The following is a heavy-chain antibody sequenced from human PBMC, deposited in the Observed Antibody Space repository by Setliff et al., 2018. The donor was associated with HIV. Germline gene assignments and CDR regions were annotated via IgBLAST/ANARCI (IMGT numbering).Heavy chain of an antibody. D-gene: IGHD3-22*01. J-gene: IGHJ6*03. CDR3: AREFYHYDSSDYYSDYYYYYMDV. V-gene: IGHV4-4*07. Sequence: SETLSLTCTVSSGSISSYYWSWIRQPAGKGLEWIGRIYPSGSTSYNPSLKSRVTMSVDTSKNQISLKLSSVTAADTAVFYCAREFYHYDSSDYYSDYYYYYMDVWGKGTTVTVSS. CDR1: SGSISSYY. CDR2: IYPSGST.